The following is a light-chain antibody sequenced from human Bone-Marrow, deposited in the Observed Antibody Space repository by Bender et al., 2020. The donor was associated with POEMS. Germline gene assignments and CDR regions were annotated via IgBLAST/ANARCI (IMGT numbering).Light chain of an antibody. J-gene: IGLJ3*02. CDR2: DVF. CDR3: ASFTSNRIWV. V-gene: IGLV2-14*03. Sequence: QSVLTQPASVSGSPGQSITISCTGTSSDIATYNFVAWYQPHPGTAPQLIIYDVFSRPSGVSSRFSASKSGNTASLTISGLQAEDEADYYCASFTSNRIWVFGGGTKLTVL. CDR1: SSDIATYNF.